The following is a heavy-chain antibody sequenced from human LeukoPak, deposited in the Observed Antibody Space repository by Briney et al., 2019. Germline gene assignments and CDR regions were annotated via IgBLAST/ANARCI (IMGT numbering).Heavy chain of an antibody. J-gene: IGHJ4*02. D-gene: IGHD6-19*01. CDR2: IYSGGST. Sequence: GGSLRLSCAASGFRVRSNYMSWVRQAPGKGLGWVSDIYSGGSTYHADSVKVQLTIPRHNSKNMPYLQMNSLRAEDTAVYYCARDLGSGRTDYWGQGTLVTVSS. V-gene: IGHV3-53*01. CDR1: GFRVRSNY. CDR3: ARDLGSGRTDY.